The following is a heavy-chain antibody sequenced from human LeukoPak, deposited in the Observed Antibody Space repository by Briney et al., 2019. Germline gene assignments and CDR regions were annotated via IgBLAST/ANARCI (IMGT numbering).Heavy chain of an antibody. J-gene: IGHJ4*02. D-gene: IGHD3-16*02. CDR1: GFTFSSYS. CDR2: ISSNGNTM. V-gene: IGHV3-23*01. Sequence: PGGSLRLSCAASGFTFSSYSMNWVRQAPGKGLEWVSGISSNGNTMYYADSVKGRFTISRDNSKNTLYLQMNSLRAEDTAVYYCARSLSSRFSGPRRPYYFDYWGQGTLVTVSS. CDR3: ARSLSSRFSGPRRPYYFDY.